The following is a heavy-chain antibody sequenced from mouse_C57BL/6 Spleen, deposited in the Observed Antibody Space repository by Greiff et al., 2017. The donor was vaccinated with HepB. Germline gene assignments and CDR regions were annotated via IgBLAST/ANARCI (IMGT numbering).Heavy chain of an antibody. D-gene: IGHD1-1*01. CDR2: IDPENGDT. CDR1: GFNINDDY. CDR3: TALVVANAMDY. J-gene: IGHJ4*01. Sequence: EVQLQQSGAELVRPGASVKLSCTASGFNINDDYMHWVKQRPEQGLEWIGWIDPENGDTEYDSKFQGNATITADTSSNTAYLQLSRLTSEDTAVYYCTALVVANAMDYWGQGTSVTVSS. V-gene: IGHV14-4*01.